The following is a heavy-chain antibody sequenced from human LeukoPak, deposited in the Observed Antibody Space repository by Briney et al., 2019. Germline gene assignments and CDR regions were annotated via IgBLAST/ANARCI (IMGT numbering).Heavy chain of an antibody. CDR3: ARGGDRPPDAFDI. CDR2: ISSSGSTI. V-gene: IGHV3-11*01. CDR1: GFTFSDYY. D-gene: IGHD2-21*02. Sequence: PGGSLRLSCAASGFTFSDYYMSWIRQAPGKGLEWVSYISSSGSTIYYADSVKGRFTISRDNAKNSLYLRMDSLRAEDTAVYYCARGGDRPPDAFDIWGQGTMVTVSS. J-gene: IGHJ3*02.